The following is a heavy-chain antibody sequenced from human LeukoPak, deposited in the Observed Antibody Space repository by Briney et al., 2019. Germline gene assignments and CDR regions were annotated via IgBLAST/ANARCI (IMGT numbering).Heavy chain of an antibody. Sequence: PGGSLRLSCAASGFIFSGSDIHWVRQASGKGLEWVGRITTKPSNYATAYAASVKGRFTISRDDSENTAYLQMSSPKTEDTAVYFCTTYRSGHYWGQGTLVTVSS. J-gene: IGHJ4*02. V-gene: IGHV3-73*01. CDR1: GFIFSGSD. CDR2: ITTKPSNYAT. D-gene: IGHD6-19*01. CDR3: TTYRSGHY.